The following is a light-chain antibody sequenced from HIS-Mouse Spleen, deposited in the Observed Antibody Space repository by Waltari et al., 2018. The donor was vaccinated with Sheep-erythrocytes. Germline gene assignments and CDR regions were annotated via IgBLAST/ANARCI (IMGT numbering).Light chain of an antibody. Sequence: QSALTQPRSVSGSPGQSVTISCTGTSSDVGGYNYFSWYQQHPGKAPKLMIYDVSKRPTGVPDRFSGSTSGNPASLTISGLQAEDEADYYCCSYAGSYNHVFATGTKVTVL. CDR3: CSYAGSYNHV. J-gene: IGLJ1*01. V-gene: IGLV2-11*01. CDR2: DVS. CDR1: SSDVGGYNY.